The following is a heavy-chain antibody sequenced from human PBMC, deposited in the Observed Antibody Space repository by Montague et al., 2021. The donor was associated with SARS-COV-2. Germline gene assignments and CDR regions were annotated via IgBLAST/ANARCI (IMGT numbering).Heavy chain of an antibody. Sequence: ISYNGRTYFSPSLKSRLTISVDSSENQFSFRLSSVTAADTAVYYCASSYYYGSGTYVYNYYMEVWGKGNMVTVSS. D-gene: IGHD3-10*01. V-gene: IGHV4-39*01. CDR2: ISYNGRT. J-gene: IGHJ6*03. CDR3: ASSYYYGSGTYVYNYYMEV.